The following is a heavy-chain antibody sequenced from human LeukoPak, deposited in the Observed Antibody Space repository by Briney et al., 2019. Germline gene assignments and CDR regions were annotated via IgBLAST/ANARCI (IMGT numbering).Heavy chain of an antibody. J-gene: IGHJ5*02. Sequence: GESLKISCQGSGYSFTSYWIGWVRQMPGKGLEWMGIIYPGDSDTRYSPSFQGQVTISADKSISTAYLQWSSLKASDTAMYYCAMFREGYCSSTSCYQYNWFDPWGQGTLVTVSS. D-gene: IGHD2-2*01. CDR1: GYSFTSYW. CDR3: AMFREGYCSSTSCYQYNWFDP. CDR2: IYPGDSDT. V-gene: IGHV5-51*01.